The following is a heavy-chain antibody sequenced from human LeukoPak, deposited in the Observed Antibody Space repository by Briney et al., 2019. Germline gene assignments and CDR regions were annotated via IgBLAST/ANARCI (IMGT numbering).Heavy chain of an antibody. CDR3: ARVLEGDYYDSSGYYYSEVYYYYGMDV. Sequence: ASVKVSCKASGGTSSSYAISWVRQAPGQGLEWMGGIIPIFGTANYAQKFQGRVTITADESTSTAYMELSSLRSEDTAVYYCARVLEGDYYDSSGYYYSEVYYYYGMDVWGQGTTVTVSS. D-gene: IGHD3-22*01. V-gene: IGHV1-69*13. J-gene: IGHJ6*02. CDR1: GGTSSSYA. CDR2: IIPIFGTA.